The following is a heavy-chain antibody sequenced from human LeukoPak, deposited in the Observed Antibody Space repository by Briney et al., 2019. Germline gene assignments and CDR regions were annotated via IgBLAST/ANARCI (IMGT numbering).Heavy chain of an antibody. D-gene: IGHD3-9*01. CDR3: ARDRHDYDFLTGHSSYYGMDV. J-gene: IGHJ6*02. V-gene: IGHV3-30*14. CDR1: GFTFSSYA. Sequence: PGGSLRLSCAASGFTFSSYAMHWVRQAPGKGLEWVAVISYDGSKKYYADSVKGRFTISRDKSKNMVYLQMNSLRAEDTAVYYCARDRHDYDFLTGHSSYYGMDVWGQGTTVTVSS. CDR2: ISYDGSKK.